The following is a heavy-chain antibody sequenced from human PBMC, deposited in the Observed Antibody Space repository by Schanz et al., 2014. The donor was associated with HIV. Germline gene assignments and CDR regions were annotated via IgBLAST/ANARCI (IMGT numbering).Heavy chain of an antibody. V-gene: IGHV3-23*04. J-gene: IGHJ3*02. Sequence: GQLVESGGGVVQPGRSLRLSCAVSGFTITSYGMSWVRQAPGKGLEWVSTISAGVGTASYADSVKGRFTISRDNSKKMLFLQMNRLRAEDTAVYYCAIRTPMISFGAFDIWGRGTMVTVSS. CDR2: ISAGVGTA. CDR3: AIRTPMISFGAFDI. CDR1: GFTITSYG. D-gene: IGHD3-16*01.